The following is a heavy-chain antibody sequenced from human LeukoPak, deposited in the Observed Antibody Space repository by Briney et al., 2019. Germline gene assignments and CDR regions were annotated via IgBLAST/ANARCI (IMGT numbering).Heavy chain of an antibody. CDR1: GFTFSSYA. Sequence: GGSLRLSCAASGFTFSSYAMHWVRQAPGKGLEWVAVISYDGSNKYYADSVKGRFTISRDNSKNMLYLQMNSLRAEDTAVYYCARVRSPYDKDYYGMDVWGQGTTVTVSS. J-gene: IGHJ6*02. V-gene: IGHV3-30-3*01. CDR3: ARVRSPYDKDYYGMDV. CDR2: ISYDGSNK. D-gene: IGHD3-22*01.